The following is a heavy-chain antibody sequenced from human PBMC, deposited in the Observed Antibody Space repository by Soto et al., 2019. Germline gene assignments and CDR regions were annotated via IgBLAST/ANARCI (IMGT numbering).Heavy chain of an antibody. D-gene: IGHD3-3*01. CDR3: AKDYDFWSASVNPYFDS. CDR1: GFTFAHYA. Sequence: QAQLVESGGGVVQPGTSLRLSCAASGFTFAHYAMHWVRHSPGKGLEWVACMSHDENRKLYSDSVKGRFTISRDNSKSTLYLQMSRLRAEDTAVYYCAKDYDFWSASVNPYFDSWGLGTLVTVSS. V-gene: IGHV3-30*18. CDR2: MSHDENRK. J-gene: IGHJ4*02.